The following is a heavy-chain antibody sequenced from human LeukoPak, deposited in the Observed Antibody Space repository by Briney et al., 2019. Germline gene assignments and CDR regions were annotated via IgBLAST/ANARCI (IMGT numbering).Heavy chain of an antibody. V-gene: IGHV1-18*01. D-gene: IGHD3-9*01. Sequence: GASMKVSCKASGYTFTTYPINWVRQAPGQGLEWMGWISNYNGDTTYAQKFQGRVTMTTDTSTNTAYMELRSLTSDDTAIYYCARATCYDILTGLNYWGQGTLVTVSP. CDR3: ARATCYDILTGLNY. CDR2: ISNYNGDT. J-gene: IGHJ4*02. CDR1: GYTFTTYP.